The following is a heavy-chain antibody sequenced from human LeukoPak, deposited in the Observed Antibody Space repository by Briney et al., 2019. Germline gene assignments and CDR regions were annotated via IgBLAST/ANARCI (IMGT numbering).Heavy chain of an antibody. D-gene: IGHD3-16*01. CDR3: ARAKNWGYDF. V-gene: IGHV1-2*02. J-gene: IGHJ4*02. Sequence: ASVKVSCKTSGYTFTDPYIHWVRQAPGQGFEWMGWINPNTGDTNYRQKFQGRVTMTRDTSIRTAYMEVNRLRFDDTAVYYCARAKNWGYDFWGQGTLVTVSS. CDR1: GYTFTDPY. CDR2: INPNTGDT.